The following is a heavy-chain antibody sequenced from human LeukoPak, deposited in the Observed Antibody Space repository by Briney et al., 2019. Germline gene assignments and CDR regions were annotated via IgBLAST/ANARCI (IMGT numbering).Heavy chain of an antibody. CDR1: GYSLITYG. V-gene: IGHV1-18*01. CDR2: ISAYNGNT. J-gene: IGHJ3*02. CDR3: ARERKSSYDTLTGYYKSDAFDI. D-gene: IGHD3-9*01. Sequence: GASVKVSCKAAGYSLITYGISWVRQAPGQGLEWMGWISAYNGNTNYAQKLQGRVTVTTDTSTNTAYMELRSLRSDDTAVYYCARERKSSYDTLTGYYKSDAFDIRGQGTMVTVSS.